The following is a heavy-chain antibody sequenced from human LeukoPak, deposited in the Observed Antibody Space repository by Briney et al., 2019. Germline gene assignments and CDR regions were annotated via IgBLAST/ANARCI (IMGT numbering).Heavy chain of an antibody. CDR2: ISGSGGST. V-gene: IGHV3-23*01. CDR1: GFTFSSYA. Sequence: PGGSLRLSCAASGFTFSSYAMSWVRQAPGKGLEWVSAISGSGGSTYYADSVKGRFTISRDNAKNSLYLQMTSLRAEDTAVYYCARSPIAAAGTAFDSWGQGTLVTVSS. D-gene: IGHD6-13*01. J-gene: IGHJ4*02. CDR3: ARSPIAAAGTAFDS.